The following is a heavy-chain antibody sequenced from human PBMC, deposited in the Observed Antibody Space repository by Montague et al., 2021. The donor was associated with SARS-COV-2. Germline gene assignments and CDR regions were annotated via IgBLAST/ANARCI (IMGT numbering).Heavy chain of an antibody. V-gene: IGHV4-59*08. D-gene: IGHD2-15*01. J-gene: IGHJ4*02. Sequence: SETRSLTCTVSGGSISSFYWSWFRQPPGKGLEWIGYISDSGSTNYNPSLTSRVTMSVDTSKNQFSLKVYSVTAADTAVYYCARHYSATLPAVYWGQGTLVTVSS. CDR2: ISDSGST. CDR3: ARHYSATLPAVY. CDR1: GGSISSFY.